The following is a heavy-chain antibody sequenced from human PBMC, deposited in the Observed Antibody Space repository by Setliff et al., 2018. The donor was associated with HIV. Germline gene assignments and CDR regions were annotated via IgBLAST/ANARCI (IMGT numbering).Heavy chain of an antibody. Sequence: GSLRLSCAASGFTFSSYAMTWVRQAPGKGLEWVSAISGSGGSTYYADSVKGRFTISRDNGKSSVYLQMHSLRAEDTAVYYCARDPYPNRGSLDAFQIWGQGTMVTVSS. CDR2: ISGSGGST. CDR3: ARDPYPNRGSLDAFQI. CDR1: GFTFSSYA. D-gene: IGHD7-27*01. J-gene: IGHJ3*02. V-gene: IGHV3-23*01.